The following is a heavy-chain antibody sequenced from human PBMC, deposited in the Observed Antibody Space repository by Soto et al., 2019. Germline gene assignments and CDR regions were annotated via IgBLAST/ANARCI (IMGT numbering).Heavy chain of an antibody. CDR3: ARLLYDFWSGYYSLDYYYYYGMDV. J-gene: IGHJ6*02. CDR2: ISSSSSTI. D-gene: IGHD3-3*01. V-gene: IGHV3-48*02. Sequence: GGSLRLSCAASGLPFSSYSMNWVRQAPGKGLEWVSSISSSSSTIYYAESVKGRFTISRDNAKNSLYLQMNSLRDEDTAVYYCARLLYDFWSGYYSLDYYYYYGMDVWGQGTTVTVSS. CDR1: GLPFSSYS.